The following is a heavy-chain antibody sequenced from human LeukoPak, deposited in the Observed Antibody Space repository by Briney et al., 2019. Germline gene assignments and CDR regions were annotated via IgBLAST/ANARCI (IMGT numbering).Heavy chain of an antibody. CDR2: IKGDGSST. CDR1: GFTFSNNA. V-gene: IGHV3-74*01. J-gene: IGHJ4*02. D-gene: IGHD1-26*01. Sequence: PGGSLRLSCAASGFTFSNNAMNWVRQAPGKGLVWVSRIKGDGSSTSYADSVKGRFTISRDNAKNTLFLQMNSLRAEDTAVYYCVRDGVGAPPFDYWGQGALVTVSS. CDR3: VRDGVGAPPFDY.